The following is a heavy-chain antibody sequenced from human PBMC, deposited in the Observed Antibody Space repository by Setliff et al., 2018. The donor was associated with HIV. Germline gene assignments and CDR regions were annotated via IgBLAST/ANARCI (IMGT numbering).Heavy chain of an antibody. V-gene: IGHV7-4-1*02. Sequence: PSVKVSCKTSGYNFENYAINWVRQAPGQGLEWMGWINTNSGSPTYAQAFTGRFLFSVDTVVATAYLQINNLKTEDTAVYYCARALYGDYGGDLNWLDPWGQGTQVTVSS. CDR2: INTNSGSP. J-gene: IGHJ5*02. D-gene: IGHD4-17*01. CDR3: ARALYGDYGGDLNWLDP. CDR1: GYNFENYA.